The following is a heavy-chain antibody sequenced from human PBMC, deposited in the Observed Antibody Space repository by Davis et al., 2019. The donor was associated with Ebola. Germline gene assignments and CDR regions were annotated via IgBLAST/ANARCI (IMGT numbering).Heavy chain of an antibody. J-gene: IGHJ6*04. Sequence: GGSLRLSCAASGVTCNSFAMYWVRQAPGKGLEWVAFIRFDGSDKYYADSVKGRFTISRDNSKKTLYLQMNSLRAEDTAVYYCAKSGLSFGVVKYHYGMDVWGKGTTVTVSS. CDR1: GVTCNSFA. D-gene: IGHD3-3*01. CDR2: IRFDGSDK. CDR3: AKSGLSFGVVKYHYGMDV. V-gene: IGHV3-30*02.